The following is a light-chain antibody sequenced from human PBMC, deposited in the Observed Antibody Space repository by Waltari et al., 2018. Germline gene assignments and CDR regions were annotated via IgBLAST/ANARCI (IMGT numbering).Light chain of an antibody. Sequence: QSVLTQQPSASGTPGQRVPISCSGSSSNTRNNTVNWYQQLPGTAPKLLVYNTNQRPSGVPDRFSGSKSGTSASLAISGLQSEDEAHYYCAAWDDSVIVVFGGGTKLTVL. CDR1: SSNTRNNT. J-gene: IGLJ2*01. V-gene: IGLV1-44*01. CDR3: AAWDDSVIVV. CDR2: NTN.